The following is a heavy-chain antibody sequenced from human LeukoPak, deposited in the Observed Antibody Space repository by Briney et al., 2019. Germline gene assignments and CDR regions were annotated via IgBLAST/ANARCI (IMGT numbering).Heavy chain of an antibody. V-gene: IGHV3-53*01. CDR1: GFTFSSNY. J-gene: IGHJ5*02. CDR3: ARAGSTGWYGDWFDP. Sequence: GGSLRLSCAASGFTFSSNYMTWVRQAPGKGLEWVSVIYSGGSTYYADSLEGRFTISRDNSKNTLYLQMNSLRAEDTAVYYCARAGSTGWYGDWFDPWGQGTLVTVSS. D-gene: IGHD6-19*01. CDR2: IYSGGST.